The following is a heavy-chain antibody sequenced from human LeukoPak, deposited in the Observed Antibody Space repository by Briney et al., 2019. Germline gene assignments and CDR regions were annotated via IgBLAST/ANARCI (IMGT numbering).Heavy chain of an antibody. CDR1: GYSFTSYW. CDR3: ARDHCGGDCPPSDYYYGMDV. D-gene: IGHD2-21*02. V-gene: IGHV5-51*01. J-gene: IGHJ6*02. CDR2: IYPGDSDT. Sequence: GESLKISCKGSGYSFTSYWIGWVRQMPGKGLEWMGIIYPGDSDTRYSPSFQGQVTISADKSISTAYLQWSSLKASDTAMYYCARDHCGGDCPPSDYYYGMDVWGQGTTVTVSS.